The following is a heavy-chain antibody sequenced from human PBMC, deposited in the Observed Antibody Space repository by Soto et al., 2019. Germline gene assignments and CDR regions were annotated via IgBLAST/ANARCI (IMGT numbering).Heavy chain of an antibody. J-gene: IGHJ4*02. CDR3: ARAEYDEYHFYY. D-gene: IGHD3-3*01. V-gene: IGHV3-74*01. CDR1: GFSFSFYW. CDR2: INSDGTSA. Sequence: EVQLVESGGGLVQPGGSLRLSCAGSGFSFSFYWMDWVRQGPGKGLVWVARINSDGTSANYADSVKGRFTISRDNAKNTVYLQMNSLRAEDSSVYDCARAEYDEYHFYYWGPGTLVTVSS.